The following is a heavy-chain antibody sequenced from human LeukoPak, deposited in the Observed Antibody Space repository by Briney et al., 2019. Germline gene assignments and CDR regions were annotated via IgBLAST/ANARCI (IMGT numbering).Heavy chain of an antibody. J-gene: IGHJ4*02. CDR1: GGSINNYY. D-gene: IGHD3-16*01. V-gene: IGHV4-59*01. CDR3: ARRQSGGRFDY. CDR2: ISYSGST. Sequence: SETLSLTCTVSGGSINNYYWNWMRQPPGKGLEWIGYISYSGSTSYNPSLKSRVTISLDTSKNQFSLRLSSVTAADTAVYYCARRQSGGRFDYWGQGTLVTVSS.